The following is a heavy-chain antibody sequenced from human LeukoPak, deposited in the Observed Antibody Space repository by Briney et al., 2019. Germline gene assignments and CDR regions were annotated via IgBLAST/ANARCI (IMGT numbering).Heavy chain of an antibody. Sequence: PGGSLRLSCAASGFTVSSNYMSWVRQAPGKGLEWVSAISGSGGSTYYADSVKGRFTISRDNSKNTLYLQMNSLRAEDTAVYYCAKGRITMVRGVITDLGYWGQGTLVTVSS. D-gene: IGHD3-10*01. J-gene: IGHJ4*02. CDR2: ISGSGGST. CDR1: GFTVSSNY. V-gene: IGHV3-23*01. CDR3: AKGRITMVRGVITDLGY.